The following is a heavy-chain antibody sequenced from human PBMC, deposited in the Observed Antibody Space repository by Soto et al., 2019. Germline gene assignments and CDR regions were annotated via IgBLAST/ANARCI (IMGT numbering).Heavy chain of an antibody. J-gene: IGHJ5*02. CDR1: GFTFSSYA. Sequence: PGGSLRLSCAASGFTFSSYAMHWVRQAPGKGLEWVAVISYDGSNKYYADSVKGRFTISRDNSKNTLYLQMNSLRAEDTAVYYCARGCSGLYTYGSWSDWFDPWGQGTLVTVSS. D-gene: IGHD5-18*01. CDR2: ISYDGSNK. CDR3: ARGCSGLYTYGSWSDWFDP. V-gene: IGHV3-30-3*01.